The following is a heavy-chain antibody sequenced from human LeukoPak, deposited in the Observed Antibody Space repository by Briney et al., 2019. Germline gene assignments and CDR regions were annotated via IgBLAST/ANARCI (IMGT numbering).Heavy chain of an antibody. CDR3: ARVGYSYGHDDAFDI. V-gene: IGHV7-4-1*02. J-gene: IGHJ3*02. CDR2: INTNTGNP. Sequence: ASVKVSCKASGYTFTSYAMNWVRQAPGQGLEWMGWINTNTGNPTYAQGFTGRFVFSLDTSVSTAYLQISSLKAEDTAVYYCARVGYSYGHDDAFDIWGQGTMVTVSS. D-gene: IGHD5-18*01. CDR1: GYTFTSYA.